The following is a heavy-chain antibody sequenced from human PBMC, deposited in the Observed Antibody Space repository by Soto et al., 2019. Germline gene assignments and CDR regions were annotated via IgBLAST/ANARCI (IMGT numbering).Heavy chain of an antibody. D-gene: IGHD6-19*01. V-gene: IGHV6-1*01. J-gene: IGHJ6*02. Sequence: PSQTLSLTCAIFGDSVSSHSAAWNWIRQSPSRGLEWLGRTYYRSKWYNDYAVSVKSRITINPDTSKNQFSLQVNSVTPEETAVYYCVRERWVTVAGPNTEYYYGLDVWGQGTTVTVSS. CDR3: VRERWVTVAGPNTEYYYGLDV. CDR1: GDSVSSHSAA. CDR2: TYYRSKWYN.